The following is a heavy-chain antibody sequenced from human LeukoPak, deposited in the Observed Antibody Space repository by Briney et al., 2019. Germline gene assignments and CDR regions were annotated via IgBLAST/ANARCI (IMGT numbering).Heavy chain of an antibody. CDR1: GGSISSGGYY. V-gene: IGHV4-31*03. CDR2: IYYSGST. Sequence: SETLSLTCTVSGGSISSGGYYWSWIRQHPGKGLEWTGYIYYSGSTYYNPSLKSRVTISVDTSKNQFSLKLSSVTAADTAVYYCAGHYYDSSGYSVGFDYWGQGTLVTVSS. D-gene: IGHD3-22*01. CDR3: AGHYYDSSGYSVGFDY. J-gene: IGHJ4*02.